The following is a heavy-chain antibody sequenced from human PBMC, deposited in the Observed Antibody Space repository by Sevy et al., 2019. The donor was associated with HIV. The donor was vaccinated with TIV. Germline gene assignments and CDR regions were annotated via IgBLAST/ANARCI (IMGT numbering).Heavy chain of an antibody. V-gene: IGHV3-21*03. CDR1: GFTFSGYT. D-gene: IGHD5-18*01. J-gene: IGHJ4*02. CDR2: ISSTSSYI. CDR3: VRATYISGSDYFDY. Sequence: GGSLRLSCTAAGFTFSGYTMNWVRQAPGKGLEWICSISSTSSYIEYADSVKGRFTISRDNAKNSLYLQMNSLTAEDTAVYFCVRATYISGSDYFDYWGQGTLVTVSS.